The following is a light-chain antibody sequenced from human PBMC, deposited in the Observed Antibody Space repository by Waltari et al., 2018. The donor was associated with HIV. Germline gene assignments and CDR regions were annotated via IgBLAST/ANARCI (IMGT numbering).Light chain of an antibody. Sequence: QSVLAHPRSVSGTHGQRLHISCPGRSSNVRNHHVYSYQQVPGVAPNLLIYRNNHRPCGVPDRFSGSRSATSASRAIRGRRTENGAVYYCAAWDDRLSGRLLGGGTKVTVL. CDR3: AAWDDRLSGRL. CDR2: RNN. V-gene: IGLV1-47*01. CDR1: SSNVRNHH. J-gene: IGLJ2*01.